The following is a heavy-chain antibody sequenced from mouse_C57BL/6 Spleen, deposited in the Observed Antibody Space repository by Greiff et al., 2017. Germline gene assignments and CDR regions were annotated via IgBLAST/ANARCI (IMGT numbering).Heavy chain of an antibody. J-gene: IGHJ4*01. V-gene: IGHV1-64*01. Sequence: QVQLQQPGAELVKPGASVKLSCKASGYTFTSSWMHWVKQRPGQGLEWIGMIHPNSGSPNYNEKFKSKATLTVDKSSSTAYMQLSSLTSEVSAVYYCAKAPCEEYAMDYWGQGTSGTVSS. CDR2: IHPNSGSP. D-gene: IGHD1-3*01. CDR3: AKAPCEEYAMDY. CDR1: GYTFTSSW.